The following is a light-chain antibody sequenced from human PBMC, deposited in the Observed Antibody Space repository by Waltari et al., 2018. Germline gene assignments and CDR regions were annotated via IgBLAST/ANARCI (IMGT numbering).Light chain of an antibody. CDR1: QDINNY. CDR2: DVS. Sequence: DIQMTQSPSSLSASVGDRVTITCQASQDINNYLNWYQQKPGKAPKLLIYDVSKLQTGVPSRFTRSGSGTDFTFTITSLQPEDFAAYYCQQYHNLPLTFGGGTKVEIK. V-gene: IGKV1-33*01. CDR3: QQYHNLPLT. J-gene: IGKJ4*01.